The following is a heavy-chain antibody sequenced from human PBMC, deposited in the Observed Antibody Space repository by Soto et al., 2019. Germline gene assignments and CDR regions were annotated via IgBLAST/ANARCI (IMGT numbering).Heavy chain of an antibody. J-gene: IGHJ6*02. CDR2: ISAYNGNT. CDR3: ARKVGATGYYYGMDV. V-gene: IGHV1-18*04. CDR1: GYTLTSYG. D-gene: IGHD1-26*01. Sequence: SSVKVSCKASGYTLTSYGISWVRQAPGQGLEWMGWISAYNGNTNYAQKLQGRVTMTTDTSTSTAYMELRSLRSDDTAVYYCARKVGATGYYYGMDVWGQGTTVTVSS.